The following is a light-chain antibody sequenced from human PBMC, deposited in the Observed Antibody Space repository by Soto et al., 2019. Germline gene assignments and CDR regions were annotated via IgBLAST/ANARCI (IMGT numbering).Light chain of an antibody. V-gene: IGKV3-11*01. Sequence: EIVMTQSPATLSLSPGERATLSCRASQDVSRFLAWYQKKPGQAPRLLIYDASTRAAGIPARFSGSGSGTDFTLTISSLDPEDFAVYYCQQRSDWPPIFTFGPGTTVDIK. CDR1: QDVSRF. J-gene: IGKJ3*01. CDR3: QQRSDWPPIFT. CDR2: DAS.